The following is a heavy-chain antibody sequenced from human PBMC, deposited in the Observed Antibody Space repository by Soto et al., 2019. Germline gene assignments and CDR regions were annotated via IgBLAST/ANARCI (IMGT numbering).Heavy chain of an antibody. V-gene: IGHV3-66*01. Sequence: EVQLVESGGGLVQPGGSLRLSCAASGFTVSSSYMSWVRQAPGKGLEWVSLFYSGGSTYYADSVKGRFTISRDNSKNTLYLQMNSLRGEDTAVYYCATSTIAVAGTLRYWGQGTLVTVSS. D-gene: IGHD6-19*01. CDR2: FYSGGST. CDR1: GFTVSSSY. J-gene: IGHJ4*02. CDR3: ATSTIAVAGTLRY.